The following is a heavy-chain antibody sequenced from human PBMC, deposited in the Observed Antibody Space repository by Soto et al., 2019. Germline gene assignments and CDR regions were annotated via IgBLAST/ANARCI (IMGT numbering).Heavy chain of an antibody. D-gene: IGHD3-10*01. CDR2: INAGNGNT. J-gene: IGHJ4*02. CDR3: ARSISMVRGVIRIFDY. CDR1: GYTFTSYA. Sequence: GASVKVSCKASGYTFTSYAMHWVRQAPGQRLEWMGWINAGNGNTKYSQKFQGRVTITRDTSASTAYMELSSLRSEDTAVYYCARSISMVRGVIRIFDYWGQGTLVTVSS. V-gene: IGHV1-3*01.